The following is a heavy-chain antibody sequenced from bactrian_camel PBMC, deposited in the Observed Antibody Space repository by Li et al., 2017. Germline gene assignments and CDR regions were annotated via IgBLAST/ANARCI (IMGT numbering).Heavy chain of an antibody. CDR1: RYTYKRNC. V-gene: IGHV3S1*01. Sequence: QLVESGGGSVQPGGSLRLSCAAGRYTYKRNCMGWFRQRPGKDREALAVLWIGGAQTTYADSVKGRFTITRDKAKNTVYLQMNSLRSGDTAQYYCGPANCRSCYPRNRGQGTQVIVS. CDR3: GPANCRSCYPRN. J-gene: IGHJ4*01. CDR2: LWIGGAQT.